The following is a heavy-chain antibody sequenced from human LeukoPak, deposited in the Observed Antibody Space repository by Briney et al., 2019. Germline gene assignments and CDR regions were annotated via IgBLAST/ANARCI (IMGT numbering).Heavy chain of an antibody. CDR1: GYSISSGYY. CDR2: IYYSGST. J-gene: IGHJ4*02. D-gene: IGHD5-12*01. V-gene: IGHV4-61*01. Sequence: RTSETLSLTCTVSGYSISSGYYWSWIRQPPGQGLEWIGYIYYSGSTNYNPSLKSRVTISVDTSKNQFSLKLRSVTAADTAVYYCARVSGYDWESFYDYWGQGTLVTVSS. CDR3: ARVSGYDWESFYDY.